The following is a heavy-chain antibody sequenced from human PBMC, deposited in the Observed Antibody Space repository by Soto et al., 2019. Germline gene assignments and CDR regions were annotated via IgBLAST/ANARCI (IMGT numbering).Heavy chain of an antibody. V-gene: IGHV4-30-4*01. CDR1: GDSISNLDYF. Sequence: SETLSLTCSVSGDSISNLDYFWAWIRQPPGQALEYIGYIYKSATTYYNPSFESRVAISVGTSKSQFSLNVTSVTAADTAVYFCARGRYCLTGRCFPNWFDSWGQGALVTVS. CDR2: IYKSATT. D-gene: IGHD7-27*01. CDR3: ARGRYCLTGRCFPNWFDS. J-gene: IGHJ5*01.